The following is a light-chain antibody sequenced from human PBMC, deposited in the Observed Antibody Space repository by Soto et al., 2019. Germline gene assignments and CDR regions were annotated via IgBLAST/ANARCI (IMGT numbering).Light chain of an antibody. CDR1: SSDVGYYDY. CDR3: SSYAGSNNFV. V-gene: IGLV2-8*01. J-gene: IGLJ1*01. CDR2: EVT. Sequence: QSALTRPPSASGFPGQSVTISCTGTSSDVGYYDYVSWYQQHPGKAPKLVIYEVTKRPSGVPDRVSASKSGNTASLTVSGLRAEDEADYYCSSYAGSNNFVFGSGTKVTV.